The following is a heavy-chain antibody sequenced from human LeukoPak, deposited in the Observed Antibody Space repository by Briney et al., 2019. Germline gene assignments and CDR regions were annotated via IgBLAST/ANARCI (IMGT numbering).Heavy chain of an antibody. CDR2: ISGSGGST. J-gene: IGHJ4*02. Sequence: GGSLRLSCAASGFTFDDYAMHWVRQAPGKGLEWVSAISGSGGSTYYADSVKGRFTISRDNSKNTLYLQMNGLRAEDTAVYYCAKVGGYMTTVTTENFNDRYYFDYWGQGTLVTVSS. V-gene: IGHV3-23*01. CDR1: GFTFDDYA. CDR3: AKVGGYMTTVTTENFNDRYYFDY. D-gene: IGHD4-17*01.